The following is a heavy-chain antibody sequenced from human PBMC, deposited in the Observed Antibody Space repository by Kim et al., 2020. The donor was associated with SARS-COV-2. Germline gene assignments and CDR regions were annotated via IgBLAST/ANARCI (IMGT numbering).Heavy chain of an antibody. Sequence: GGSLRLSCSASGFTFSSYAMHWVRQAPGKGLEYVSAISSNGGSTYYADSVKGRFTISRDNSKNTLYLQMSSLRAEDTAVYYCVKDPSWQQLVPGDAFDIWGQGTMVTVSS. J-gene: IGHJ3*02. V-gene: IGHV3-64D*09. CDR3: VKDPSWQQLVPGDAFDI. CDR1: GFTFSSYA. CDR2: ISSNGGST. D-gene: IGHD6-13*01.